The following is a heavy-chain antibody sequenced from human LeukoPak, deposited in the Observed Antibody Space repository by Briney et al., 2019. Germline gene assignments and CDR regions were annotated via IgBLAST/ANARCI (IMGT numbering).Heavy chain of an antibody. CDR2: ISGSGEST. Sequence: PGGSLRLSCAASGFTFSDYAMTWVRQAPGKGLEWVSAISGSGESTYYADSVEGRFTISRDNSKNTLHLQMNSLRVEDTALYYCAKRHDILGGKYYFDYWGQGALVTVSP. V-gene: IGHV3-23*01. J-gene: IGHJ4*02. CDR3: AKRHDILGGKYYFDY. CDR1: GFTFSDYA. D-gene: IGHD3-16*01.